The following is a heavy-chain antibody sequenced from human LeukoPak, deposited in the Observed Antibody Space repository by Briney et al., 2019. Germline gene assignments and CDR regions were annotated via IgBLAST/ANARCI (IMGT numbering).Heavy chain of an antibody. V-gene: IGHV3-48*01. J-gene: IGHJ3*02. CDR3: ARDLHYAFDI. CDR2: ITSSSANT. CDR1: GFSFSSYS. Sequence: PGGSLRLCCPGSGFSFSSYSMNWVRQAPANGLEWISYITSSSANTFYADSVKGRFTISRDNVKNSLFLQMNSLRVEDTAVYYCARDLHYAFDIWGQGTMVTVSS.